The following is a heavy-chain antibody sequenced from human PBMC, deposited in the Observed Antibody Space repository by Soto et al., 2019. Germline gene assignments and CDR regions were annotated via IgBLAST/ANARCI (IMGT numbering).Heavy chain of an antibody. CDR3: ARHSSRPRAIHASTGRHCFDH. Sequence: LRLSCAVSGITLSSYSMNWASPARGKGSECVSSISSSSSYIYYADSVKGRFTISRDNAKNSLYLQMNSLRAEDTAVYYCARHSSRPRAIHASTGRHCFDHLGQGTL. CDR1: GITLSSYS. J-gene: IGHJ5*02. CDR2: ISSSSSYI. D-gene: IGHD4-4*01. V-gene: IGHV3-21*01.